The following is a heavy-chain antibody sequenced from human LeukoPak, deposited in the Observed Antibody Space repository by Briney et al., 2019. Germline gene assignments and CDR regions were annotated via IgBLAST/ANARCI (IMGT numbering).Heavy chain of an antibody. Sequence: SQTLSLTCTVSGGSTSSGDYYWSWIRQPPGKGLEWIGYIYYSGSTYYNPSLKSRVTISVDTSKNQFSLKLSSVTAADTAVYYCAIGTPTVTFDYWGQGTLVTVSS. D-gene: IGHD4-17*01. J-gene: IGHJ4*02. CDR2: IYYSGST. CDR3: AIGTPTVTFDY. V-gene: IGHV4-30-4*01. CDR1: GGSTSSGDYY.